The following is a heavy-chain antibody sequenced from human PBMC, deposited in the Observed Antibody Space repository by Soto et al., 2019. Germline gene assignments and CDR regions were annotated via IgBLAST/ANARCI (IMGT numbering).Heavy chain of an antibody. J-gene: IGHJ4*02. D-gene: IGHD5-12*01. V-gene: IGHV3-23*01. CDR1: GFTFSSYA. CDR2: ISGSGGST. CDR3: AKDYVEMATIVRYFDY. Sequence: EVQLLESGGGLVQPGGSLRLSCAASGFTFSSYAMSWVRQAPGKGLEWVSAISGSGGSTYYADSVKGRFTISRDNSKNTLYLQMNRLGAEDTAVYYCAKDYVEMATIVRYFDYWGQGTLVTVSS.